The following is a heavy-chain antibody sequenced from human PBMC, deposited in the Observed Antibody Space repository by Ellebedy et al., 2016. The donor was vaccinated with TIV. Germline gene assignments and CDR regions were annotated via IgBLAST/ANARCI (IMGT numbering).Heavy chain of an antibody. CDR2: ISNNGGST. CDR3: APRMVVAFEY. V-gene: IGHV3-64D*09. CDR1: GLTFSNYA. D-gene: IGHD2-21*01. Sequence: GESLKISCAASGLTFSNYAMHWVRQAPGKGLEYVSAISNNGGSTYYADSVKGRFTISRDNSKNTLYLQMSSLRAEDTAVYYCAPRMVVAFEYWGQGTLVTVSS. J-gene: IGHJ4*02.